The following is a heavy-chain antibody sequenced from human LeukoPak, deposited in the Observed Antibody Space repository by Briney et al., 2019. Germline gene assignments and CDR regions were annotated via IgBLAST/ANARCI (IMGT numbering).Heavy chain of an antibody. V-gene: IGHV4-59*08. CDR2: IYYSGST. CDR1: GGSISSSY. CDR3: ATWGIAVAGTFDY. Sequence: ASETLSLTCTVSGGSISSSYWSWIRQPPGKGLEWIGYIYYSGSTNYNPSFKSRVAISVDTSNNQFSLKLSSVTAADTAVYYCATWGIAVAGTFDYWRQGTLVTVST. J-gene: IGHJ4*02. D-gene: IGHD6-19*01.